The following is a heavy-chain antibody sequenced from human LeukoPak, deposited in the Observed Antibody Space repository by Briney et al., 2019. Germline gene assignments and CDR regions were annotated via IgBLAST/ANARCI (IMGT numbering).Heavy chain of an antibody. J-gene: IGHJ4*02. D-gene: IGHD6-13*01. CDR2: IYYSGST. Sequence: KPSETLSLTCTVSGGSISDCYWSWIRQPPGKGLEWIGYIYYSGSTYYNPSLKSRVTISVDTSKNQFSLKLSSVTAADTAVYYCARLEQQLVQGAYYFDYWGQGTLVTVSS. V-gene: IGHV4-59*08. CDR1: GGSISDCY. CDR3: ARLEQQLVQGAYYFDY.